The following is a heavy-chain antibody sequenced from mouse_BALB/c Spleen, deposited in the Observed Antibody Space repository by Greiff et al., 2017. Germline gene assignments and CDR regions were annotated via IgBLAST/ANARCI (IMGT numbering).Heavy chain of an antibody. D-gene: IGHD2-10*02. CDR1: GFNTKDTY. Sequence: EVQLQQSGAELVKPGASVKLSCTASGFNTKDTYMHWVKQRPEQGLEWIGRIDPANGNTKYDPKFQGKATITADTSSNTAYLQLSSLTSEDTAVYYCAEYGNYVGNLAYWGQGTLVTVSA. V-gene: IGHV14-3*02. CDR2: IDPANGNT. CDR3: AEYGNYVGNLAY. J-gene: IGHJ3*01.